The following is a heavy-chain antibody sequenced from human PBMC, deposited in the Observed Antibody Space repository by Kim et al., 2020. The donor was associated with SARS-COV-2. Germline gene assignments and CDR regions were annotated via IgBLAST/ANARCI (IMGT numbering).Heavy chain of an antibody. J-gene: IGHJ4*02. Sequence: ADSVQGRFTTSRDNAKNTLYLQRDNLRAEDTAVYYCARDNSAYGGDFDYWGQGALVTVSS. V-gene: IGHV3-74*01. CDR3: ARDNSAYGGDFDY. D-gene: IGHD5-12*01.